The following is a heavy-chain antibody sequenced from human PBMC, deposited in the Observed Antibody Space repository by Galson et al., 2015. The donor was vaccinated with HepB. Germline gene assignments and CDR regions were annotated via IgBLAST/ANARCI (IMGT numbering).Heavy chain of an antibody. CDR2: FDPEDGET. Sequence: SVKVSCKVSGYTLTELSMHWVRQAPGKGLEWMGGFDPEDGETIYAQKFQGRVTMTEDTSTDTAYMELSSLRSEDTAVYYCATEYYDFWSGSPSKDWFDPWGQGTLVTVSS. CDR1: GYTLTELS. CDR3: ATEYYDFWSGSPSKDWFDP. D-gene: IGHD3-3*01. V-gene: IGHV1-24*01. J-gene: IGHJ5*02.